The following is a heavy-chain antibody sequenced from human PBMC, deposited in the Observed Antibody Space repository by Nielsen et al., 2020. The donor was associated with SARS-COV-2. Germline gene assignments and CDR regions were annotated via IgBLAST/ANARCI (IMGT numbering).Heavy chain of an antibody. J-gene: IGHJ4*02. CDR3: TGGVGRYYFDY. D-gene: IGHD3-16*01. CDR2: ISYDGSNK. V-gene: IGHV3-30*03. Sequence: GGSLRLFCAASGFTFSSYGMHWVRQAPGKGLEWVAVISYDGSNKYYADSVKGRFTISRDESKNTLYLQMNSLRAEDTAVYYCTGGVGRYYFDYWGQGTLVTVSS. CDR1: GFTFSSYG.